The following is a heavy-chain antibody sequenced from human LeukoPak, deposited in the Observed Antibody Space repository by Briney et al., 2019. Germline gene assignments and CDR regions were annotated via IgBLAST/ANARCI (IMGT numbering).Heavy chain of an antibody. Sequence: GSSVKVSCKASGGTFSSYAISWVRQAPGQGLEWMGGIIPIFGTANYAQKFQGRVTITADESTSTAYMELSSLRSEDTAVYYCASYPGGWELPPYYYYMDVWGKGTTVTVSS. CDR3: ASYPGGWELPPYYYYMDV. J-gene: IGHJ6*03. CDR2: IIPIFGTA. CDR1: GGTFSSYA. V-gene: IGHV1-69*01. D-gene: IGHD1-26*01.